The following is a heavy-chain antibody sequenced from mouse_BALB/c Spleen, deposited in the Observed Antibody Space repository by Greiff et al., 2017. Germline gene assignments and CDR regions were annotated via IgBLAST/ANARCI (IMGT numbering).Heavy chain of an antibody. D-gene: IGHD1-1*01. CDR1: GFTFTDYY. J-gene: IGHJ3*01. CDR2: IRNKTNGYTT. V-gene: IGHV7-3*02. CDR3: TRDISYYGSTWFAY. Sequence: EVMLVESGGGLVQPGGSLRLSCATSGFTFTDYYMSWVRQPPGKALEWLGFIRNKTNGYTTEYSASVKGRFTISRDNSQSTLYLQMNTLRAEDSATYYCTRDISYYGSTWFAYWGQGTLVTVSA.